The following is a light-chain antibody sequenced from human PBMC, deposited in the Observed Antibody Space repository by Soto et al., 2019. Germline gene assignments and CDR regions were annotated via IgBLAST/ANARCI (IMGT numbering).Light chain of an antibody. J-gene: IGKJ2*01. CDR1: QSLLYSSNNKNY. CDR3: QQYYGTPPYT. CDR2: WAS. V-gene: IGKV4-1*01. Sequence: DIVMTQSPDSLAVSLGERAAINCKSSQSLLYSSNNKNYLAWYQQKPGQPPKLLISWASTRESGVPDRFSGSGSGADFTLTISSLQAEDVAVYYCQQYYGTPPYTSGQGTKLEIK.